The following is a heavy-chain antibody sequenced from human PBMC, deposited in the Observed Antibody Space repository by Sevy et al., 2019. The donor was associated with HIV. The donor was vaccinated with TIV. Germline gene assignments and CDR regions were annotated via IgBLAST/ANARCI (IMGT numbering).Heavy chain of an antibody. D-gene: IGHD1-26*01. CDR2: TSYDGSHK. CDR1: GFIFSNFA. V-gene: IGHV3-30*04. J-gene: IGHJ1*01. Sequence: GGSLRLSCAASGFIFSNFAMHWVRQAPGKVLEWVAVTSYDGSHKYCADSVKGRFTVSRDNSRNILSLEMNSLRRDDTAVYYCARGENNDEFFQYWGQGTLVTVSS. CDR3: ARGENNDEFFQY.